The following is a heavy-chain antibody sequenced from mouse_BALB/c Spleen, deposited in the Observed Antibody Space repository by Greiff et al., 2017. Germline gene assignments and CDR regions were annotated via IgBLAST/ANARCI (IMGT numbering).Heavy chain of an antibody. CDR1: GYTFTDYA. CDR3: ARDTTGMDY. V-gene: IGHV1S137*01. D-gene: IGHD1-1*01. J-gene: IGHJ4*01. Sequence: VLLHQSGAELVRPGVSVKISCQGSGYTFTDYAMHWVKQSHAKSLEWIGVISTYYGDASYNQKFKGKATMTVDKSSSTAYMEPARLTSEDSAIYYCARDTTGMDYWGQGTSVTVSS. CDR2: ISTYYGDA.